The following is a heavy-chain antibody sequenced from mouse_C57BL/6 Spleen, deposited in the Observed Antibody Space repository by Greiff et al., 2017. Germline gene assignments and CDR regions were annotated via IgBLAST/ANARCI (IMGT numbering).Heavy chain of an antibody. CDR2: ISSGSSTI. J-gene: IGHJ2*01. D-gene: IGHD1-1*01. CDR3: AREDYGSPFDY. CDR1: GFTFSDYG. V-gene: IGHV5-17*01. Sequence: DVKLVESGGGLVKPGGSLKLSCAASGFTFSDYGMHWVRQAPEKGLEWVAYISSGSSTIYYADTVKGRFTISRDNAKNTLFLQMTSLRSEDTAMYYCAREDYGSPFDYWGQGTTLTVSS.